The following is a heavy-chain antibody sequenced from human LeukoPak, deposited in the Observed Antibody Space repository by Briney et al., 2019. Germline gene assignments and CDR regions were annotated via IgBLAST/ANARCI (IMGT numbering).Heavy chain of an antibody. CDR1: GFTVSSNY. J-gene: IGHJ3*02. D-gene: IGHD1-14*01. Sequence: GRSLRLSCAASGFTVSSNYMSWVRQAPGKGLEWVSVIYSGGSTYYADSVKGRFTISRDNSKNTLYLQMNSLRAEDTAVYYCARARRLFTGNDAFDIWGQGTMVTVSS. CDR3: ARARRLFTGNDAFDI. CDR2: IYSGGST. V-gene: IGHV3-66*01.